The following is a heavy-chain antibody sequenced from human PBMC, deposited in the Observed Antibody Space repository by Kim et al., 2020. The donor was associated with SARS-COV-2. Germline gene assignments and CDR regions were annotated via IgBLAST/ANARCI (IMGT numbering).Heavy chain of an antibody. V-gene: IGHV4-31*02. D-gene: IGHD5-12*01. CDR3: ARVVYSGYAIQYYFDY. J-gene: IGHJ4*02. Sequence: LKSRVTISVDTSKNQFSLKLSSVTAADTAVYYCARVVYSGYAIQYYFDYWGQGTLVTVSS.